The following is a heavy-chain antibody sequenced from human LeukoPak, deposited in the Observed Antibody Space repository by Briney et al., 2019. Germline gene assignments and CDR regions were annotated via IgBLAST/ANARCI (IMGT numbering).Heavy chain of an antibody. J-gene: IGHJ6*03. V-gene: IGHV4-39*07. CDR1: GGSISSSSYY. CDR2: IYYSGST. CDR3: ARVTEQLVPLFYYYYYMDV. D-gene: IGHD6-6*01. Sequence: SETLSLTCTVSGGSISSSSYYWGWIRQPPGKGLEWIGSIYYSGSTYYNPSLKSRVTISVDTSKNQFSLKLNSVTAADTAVYYCARVTEQLVPLFYYYYYMDVWGKGTTVTVSS.